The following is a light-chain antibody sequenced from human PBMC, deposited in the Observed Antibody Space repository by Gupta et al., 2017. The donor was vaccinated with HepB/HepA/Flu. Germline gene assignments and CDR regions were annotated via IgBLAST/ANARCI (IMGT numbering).Light chain of an antibody. CDR2: WAS. Sequence: DIVMTQSPDSLAVSLGERATINCKSSQNVLYSSNNKNYLAWFQQKPGQPPKLLIYWASTRETGVPDRFSGRGSGTXFTLTIXSRQAEDVAVYYCQQENSTLWTFGXGTKVEIK. V-gene: IGKV4-1*01. CDR3: QQENSTLWT. J-gene: IGKJ1*01. CDR1: QNVLYSSNNKNY.